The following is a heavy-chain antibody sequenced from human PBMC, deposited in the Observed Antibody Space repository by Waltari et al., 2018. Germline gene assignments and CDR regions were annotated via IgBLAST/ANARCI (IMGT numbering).Heavy chain of an antibody. CDR2: MNPNNGDT. CDR1: CIIFNTSD. D-gene: IGHD5-12*01. J-gene: IGHJ5*02. CDR3: ARGRNVHAYYDYNWFDP. Sequence: VQLLQSGAVVMKPWASVKLPCTPSCIIFNTSDINWGRHPPALGLGWMGWMNPNNGDTGLAHKFQGRVMLTRDTSISTANMELTSLTSDDSALYYCARGRNVHAYYDYNWFDPWGHGTLVTVSS. V-gene: IGHV1-8*02.